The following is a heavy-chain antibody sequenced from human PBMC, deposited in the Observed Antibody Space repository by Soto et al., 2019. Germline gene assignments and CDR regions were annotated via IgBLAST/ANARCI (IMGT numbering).Heavy chain of an antibody. Sequence: ASVKVSCKASGFSFTGYYIHWLRQAPGQGLEWMGWINAHSGGTEYAQKFQGRVTMTRDTSISTAYMELSRLRSDDTAVYYCARDPSLGLQYYYYYYGMDVWGQGTTVTVSS. V-gene: IGHV1-2*02. CDR3: ARDPSLGLQYYYYYYGMDV. CDR2: INAHSGGT. J-gene: IGHJ6*02. D-gene: IGHD7-27*01. CDR1: GFSFTGYY.